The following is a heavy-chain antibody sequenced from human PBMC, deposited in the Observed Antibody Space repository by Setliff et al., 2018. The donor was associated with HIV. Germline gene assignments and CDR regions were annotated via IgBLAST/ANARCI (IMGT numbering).Heavy chain of an antibody. Sequence: SETLSLTCTVSGGSISSYFWSWIRQSPGRGLEWIAFIFYTGNTKYNPSLRSRVSMSVDTSNNQFSLNLTSVTAADTAVYYCARLGRSSTGPLWGQGTLVTVSS. CDR1: GGSISSYF. J-gene: IGHJ4*02. CDR3: ARLGRSSTGPL. CDR2: IFYTGNT. V-gene: IGHV4-59*08. D-gene: IGHD2-2*01.